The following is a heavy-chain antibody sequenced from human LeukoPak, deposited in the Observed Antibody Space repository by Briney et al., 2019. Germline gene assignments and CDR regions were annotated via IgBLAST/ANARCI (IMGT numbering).Heavy chain of an antibody. D-gene: IGHD1-26*01. J-gene: IGHJ6*02. Sequence: GGSLRLSCAASGFTFSSYAMSWVRQAPGKGLEWVSAISGSGGSTYYADSVKGRSAISRDNSKNTLYLQMNSLRAEDTAVYYCAKDPSGRLYGMDVWGQGTTVTVSS. CDR2: ISGSGGST. CDR3: AKDPSGRLYGMDV. V-gene: IGHV3-23*01. CDR1: GFTFSSYA.